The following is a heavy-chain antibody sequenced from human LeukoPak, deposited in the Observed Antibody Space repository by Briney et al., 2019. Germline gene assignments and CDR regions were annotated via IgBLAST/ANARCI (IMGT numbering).Heavy chain of an antibody. Sequence: GGSLRLSCAASGFTFSSYSMNSVRQAPGKGLEWVSSISSSSYIYYADSVKGRFTISRDNAKNSLYLQLNSLRAEDTAVYYCARGRYSSSWYFDYWGQGTLVTVSS. V-gene: IGHV3-21*01. CDR1: GFTFSSYS. D-gene: IGHD6-13*01. CDR3: ARGRYSSSWYFDY. J-gene: IGHJ4*02. CDR2: ISSSSYI.